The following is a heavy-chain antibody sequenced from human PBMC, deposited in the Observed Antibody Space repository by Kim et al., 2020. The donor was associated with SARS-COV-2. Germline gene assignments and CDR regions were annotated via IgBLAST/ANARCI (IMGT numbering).Heavy chain of an antibody. CDR2: INPNGGST. V-gene: IGHV1-46*01. D-gene: IGHD6-13*01. CDR3: ARDFTKNDVAAGDYYYGMDV. Sequence: ASVKVSCKASGYTFTSYYMHWVRQAPGQGLEWMGIINPNGGSTSYAQKFQGRVTMTRDTSTSTVYMELSSLRSEDTAVYYCARDFTKNDVAAGDYYYGMDVWGQGTTVTVSS. CDR1: GYTFTSYY. J-gene: IGHJ6*02.